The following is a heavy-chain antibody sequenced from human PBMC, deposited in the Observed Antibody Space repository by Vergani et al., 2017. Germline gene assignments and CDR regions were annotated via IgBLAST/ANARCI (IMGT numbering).Heavy chain of an antibody. D-gene: IGHD2-15*01. Sequence: QVQLVQSGAEVKKPGASVKVSCKASGYTFTSYGISWVRQAPGQGLEWMGWISAYNGNTNYAQKLQGRVTMTTDTSTSTAYMELRSLRSDDTAVYYCAGGPLGYCSGGSCYRTYYYYGMDVWGQGTTVTVSS. J-gene: IGHJ6*02. CDR3: AGGPLGYCSGGSCYRTYYYYGMDV. CDR2: ISAYNGNT. V-gene: IGHV1-18*01. CDR1: GYTFTSYG.